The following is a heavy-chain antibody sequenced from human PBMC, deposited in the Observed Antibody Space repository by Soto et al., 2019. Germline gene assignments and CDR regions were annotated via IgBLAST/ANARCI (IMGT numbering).Heavy chain of an antibody. V-gene: IGHV1-69*13. J-gene: IGHJ6*02. D-gene: IGHD6-6*01. CDR2: IIPIFGTA. Sequence: SVKVSCKASGGTFSSYAISWVRQAPGRGLEWMGGIIPIFGTANYAQKFQGRVTITADESTSTAYMELSSLRSEDTAVYYCARAYSSSSISYYYYYYGMDVWGQGTTVTVSS. CDR3: ARAYSSSSISYYYYYYGMDV. CDR1: GGTFSSYA.